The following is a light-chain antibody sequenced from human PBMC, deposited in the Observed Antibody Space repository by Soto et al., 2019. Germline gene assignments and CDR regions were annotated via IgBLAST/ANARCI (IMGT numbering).Light chain of an antibody. CDR1: QAVNTR. CDR3: HQRQSWPRT. J-gene: IGKJ1*01. CDR2: LAS. Sequence: EIVLTQSPATLSSFPGDRVTLSCRASQAVNTRLAWYQHKPGQAPRLLIYLASNRAAGVPARFSGSGSGTDFTLTISDVEPDDIAVSYSHQRQSWPRTFGQGTKVDIK. V-gene: IGKV3-11*01.